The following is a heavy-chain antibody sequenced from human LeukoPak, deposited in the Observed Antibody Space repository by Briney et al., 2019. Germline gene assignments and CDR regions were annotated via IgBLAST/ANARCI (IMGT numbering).Heavy chain of an antibody. J-gene: IGHJ4*02. CDR1: GFTFASYS. D-gene: IGHD1-26*01. CDR3: AKGGKWDVTPFDY. Sequence: GGSLGLSCAASGFTFASYSMNWVRQAPGKGLEWVSTISGGGGSTYYADSVKGRFTISRDNSKNTLYLQVNSLRAEDTAVYYCAKGGKWDVTPFDYWGQGTLVTVSS. CDR2: ISGGGGST. V-gene: IGHV3-23*01.